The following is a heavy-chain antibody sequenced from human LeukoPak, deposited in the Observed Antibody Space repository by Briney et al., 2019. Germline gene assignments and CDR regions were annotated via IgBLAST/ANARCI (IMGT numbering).Heavy chain of an antibody. J-gene: IGHJ4*02. D-gene: IGHD6-13*01. V-gene: IGHV3-30*14. CDR1: RFTFSTYA. CDR2: VSYDGSDT. Sequence: GGSLRLSCAPSRFTFSTYAMHWGRQAPGKGLEWVAFVSYDGSDTYYADSVKGRFTISRDNSKNTLYLQMNSLRTEDTAVYYCARDPSRGSSNDYWGQGTLVTVSS. CDR3: ARDPSRGSSNDY.